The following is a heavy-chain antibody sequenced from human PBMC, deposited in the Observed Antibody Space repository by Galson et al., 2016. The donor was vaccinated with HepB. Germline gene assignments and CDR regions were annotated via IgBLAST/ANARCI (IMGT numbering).Heavy chain of an antibody. CDR3: ATVGAGSGEFDY. J-gene: IGHJ4*02. V-gene: IGHV3-53*01. D-gene: IGHD3-16*01. CDR2: IYSGGDT. Sequence: SLRLSCAASGFTVSSNDMTWVRQAPGKGLEWVSLIYSGGDTYYADSVKGRFTISRDNSKSTLFLQMNSLRAEDTAVYYCATVGAGSGEFDYWGQGTLVTVSS. CDR1: GFTVSSND.